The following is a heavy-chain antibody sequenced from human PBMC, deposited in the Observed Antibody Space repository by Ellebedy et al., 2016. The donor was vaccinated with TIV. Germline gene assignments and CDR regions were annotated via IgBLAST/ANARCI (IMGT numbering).Heavy chain of an antibody. J-gene: IGHJ4*02. Sequence: ASVKVSXXASGGTFSSYAISWVRQAPGQGLEWMGWINPNSGGTSYAQKFQGRVTMTRDTSTSTVYMELSSLRSEDTAVYYCARDVDTGGLSWGQGTLVTVSS. V-gene: IGHV1-8*02. CDR1: GGTFSSYA. D-gene: IGHD5-18*01. CDR2: INPNSGGT. CDR3: ARDVDTGGLS.